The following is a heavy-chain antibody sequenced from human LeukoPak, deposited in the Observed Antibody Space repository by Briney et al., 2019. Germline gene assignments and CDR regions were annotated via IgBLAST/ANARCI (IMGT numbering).Heavy chain of an antibody. V-gene: IGHV3-30*04. CDR1: GFTFSSYA. D-gene: IGHD2-2*01. CDR3: ARADIVVVPAASYYYGMDV. Sequence: GGSLRLSCAASGFTFSSYAMQWVRQAPGKGLEWVAVISYDGSNKYYADSVKGRFTISRDNSKNTLYLQMNSLRVEDTAVYYCARADIVVVPAASYYYGMDVWGQGTTVTVSS. J-gene: IGHJ6*02. CDR2: ISYDGSNK.